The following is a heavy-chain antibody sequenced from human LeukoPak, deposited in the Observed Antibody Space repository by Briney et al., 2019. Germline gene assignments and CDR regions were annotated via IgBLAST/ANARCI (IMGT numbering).Heavy chain of an antibody. V-gene: IGHV3-74*01. CDR2: INNDGSGT. Sequence: GSLRLSCAASGFTLRSYRMHWVRQTPGKGPVWVSRINNDGSGTTYADSVKGRFTISRDDAKNTLYLQMNNLRAEDTAVYYCVRGGESTWSWGQGTLVTVSS. J-gene: IGHJ5*02. CDR1: GFTLRSYR. D-gene: IGHD2-15*01. CDR3: VRGGESTWS.